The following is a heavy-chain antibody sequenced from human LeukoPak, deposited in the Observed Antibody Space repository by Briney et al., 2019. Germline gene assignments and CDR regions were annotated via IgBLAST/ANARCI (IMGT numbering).Heavy chain of an antibody. V-gene: IGHV3-7*01. J-gene: IGHJ4*02. CDR2: MKQDGSEK. CDR1: GINFRGYW. Sequence: GGSLRLSCAVSGINFRGYWMAWVRQAPGKGLEWVANMKQDGSEKYYVDSVKGLITISRDNAKNSLYLEMNSLRVEDTAVYYCARDLGHTGYDLYDYWGQGTLVTVSS. D-gene: IGHD5-12*01. CDR3: ARDLGHTGYDLYDY.